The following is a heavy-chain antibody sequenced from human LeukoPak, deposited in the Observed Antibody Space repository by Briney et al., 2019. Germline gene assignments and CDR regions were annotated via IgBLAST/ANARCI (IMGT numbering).Heavy chain of an antibody. J-gene: IGHJ3*02. CDR2: IYYSGRT. V-gene: IGHV4-39*01. D-gene: IGHD5-24*01. CDR3: ARLGCVEMAPLDAFDI. CDR1: GGSIGSSSYY. Sequence: SETLSLTCTVSGGSIGSSSYYWGWIRQPPGKGLEWIGSIYYSGRTYYNPSLKSRVTISVDTSKNQFSLKLSSVTAADTAVYYCARLGCVEMAPLDAFDIWGQGTMVTVSS.